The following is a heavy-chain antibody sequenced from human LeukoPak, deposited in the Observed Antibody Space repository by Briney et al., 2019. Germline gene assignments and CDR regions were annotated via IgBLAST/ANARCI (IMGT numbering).Heavy chain of an antibody. J-gene: IGHJ6*02. D-gene: IGHD3-3*01. CDR1: GFTFSSYS. CDR3: ARENYDFWSGYGMDV. CDR2: ISSTGAYI. Sequence: GGSLRLSCAASGFTFSSYSMNWVRQTPGKGLEWVSSISSTGAYIYYADSVKGRFTISRDNAKGSLYLQMNILRVEDTAVYYCARENYDFWSGYGMDVWGQGTTVTVSS. V-gene: IGHV3-21*01.